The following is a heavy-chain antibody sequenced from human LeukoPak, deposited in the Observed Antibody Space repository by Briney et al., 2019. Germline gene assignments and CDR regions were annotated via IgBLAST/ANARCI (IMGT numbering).Heavy chain of an antibody. V-gene: IGHV7-4-1*02. D-gene: IGHD3-10*01. J-gene: IGHJ5*02. CDR3: ARVRTSNWFDP. Sequence: ASVKVSCKASGYTFTSYAMNWVRQAPGQGLEWMGGINTNTGNPTYAQGFTGRLVFSLHTSVSTAYLQISSLKAEDTAVYYCARVRTSNWFDPWGQGTLVTVSS. CDR1: GYTFTSYA. CDR2: INTNTGNP.